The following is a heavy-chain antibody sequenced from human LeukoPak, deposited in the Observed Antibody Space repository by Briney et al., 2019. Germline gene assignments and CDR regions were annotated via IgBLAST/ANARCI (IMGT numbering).Heavy chain of an antibody. CDR1: GYTFTNYA. V-gene: IGHV1-3*01. D-gene: IGHD3-9*01. CDR2: INAGNGNT. Sequence: ASVKVSCKASGYTFTNYALQWVRQAPGQRLEWMGWINAGNGNTKYSQKFQGRVTITRDTSASTAYMELSSLRSEDTAVYYCATVQGGVLRYFGDEDYFDYWGQGTLVTVSS. CDR3: ATVQGGVLRYFGDEDYFDY. J-gene: IGHJ4*02.